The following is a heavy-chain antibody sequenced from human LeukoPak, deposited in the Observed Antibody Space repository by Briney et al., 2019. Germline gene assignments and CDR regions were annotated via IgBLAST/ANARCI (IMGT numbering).Heavy chain of an antibody. D-gene: IGHD5-24*01. CDR3: ARWLELMRNFDW. J-gene: IGHJ4*02. V-gene: IGHV3-7*01. CDR1: GFTFSDHW. Sequence: PGGSLRLSCVGSGFTFSDHWMSWVRQAPGKGLEWVANIKQEGSEKDYVDALKGRFTISRDNAKNSLYLQMNSMRAEDTAVYYCARWLELMRNFDWWGQGTLVTVSS. CDR2: IKQEGSEK.